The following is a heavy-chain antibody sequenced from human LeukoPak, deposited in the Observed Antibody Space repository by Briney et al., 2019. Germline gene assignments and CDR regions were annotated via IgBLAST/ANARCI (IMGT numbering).Heavy chain of an antibody. V-gene: IGHV4-34*01. CDR2: INHSGST. D-gene: IGHD6-19*01. J-gene: IGHJ3*02. CDR3: ARVGLWVSSGWTDAFDI. Sequence: PSETLSLTGAVYGGSFSGYYWSWLRPPPGKGLEWIGEINHSGSTNYNPSFNSRVTISADTSKNKFSMKLSSVTAADKAVYYCARVGLWVSSGWTDAFDIWGQGTMVAVSS. CDR1: GGSFSGYY.